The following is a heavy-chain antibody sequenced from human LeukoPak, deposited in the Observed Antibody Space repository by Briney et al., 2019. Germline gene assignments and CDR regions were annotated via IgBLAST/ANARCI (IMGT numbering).Heavy chain of an antibody. J-gene: IGHJ4*02. CDR2: IKQDESEK. CDR3: ARMSSSGYFL. D-gene: IGHD3-22*01. V-gene: IGHV3-7*01. Sequence: GGSLRLSCAASGFTFSNYWMSWVRQAPGKGLEWVANIKQDESEKYFVDSTKGRFIISRDNVKTLLYLQMNSLRAEDTAVYYCARMSSSGYFLWGQGALVTVSS. CDR1: GFTFSNYW.